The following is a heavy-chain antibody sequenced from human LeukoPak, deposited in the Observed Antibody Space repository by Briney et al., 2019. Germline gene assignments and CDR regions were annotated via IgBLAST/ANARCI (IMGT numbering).Heavy chain of an antibody. CDR3: ARLSTRDYNWNYESY. V-gene: IGHV4-39*01. Sequence: SETLSLTCTVSGGSISSSSYYWGWIRQPPGKGLEWIGSIYYSGSTYYNPSLKSRVTISVDTSKNQFSLKLSSVTAADTAVYYCARLSTRDYNWNYESYWGREPWSPSPQ. D-gene: IGHD1-7*01. CDR2: IYYSGST. CDR1: GGSISSSSYY. J-gene: IGHJ4*02.